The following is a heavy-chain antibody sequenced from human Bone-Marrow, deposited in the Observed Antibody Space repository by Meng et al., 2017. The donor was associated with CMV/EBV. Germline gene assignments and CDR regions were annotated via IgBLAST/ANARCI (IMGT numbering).Heavy chain of an antibody. D-gene: IGHD1-26*01. Sequence: GGSLRLSCAASGFTFNTYDMHWVRQAPGKGLEWVAFIRYDGKSEYYAESVKGRFTISRDNAKNTLYLQMNSLRAEDTAVYYCASASGSRFWGRGTMVTVSS. J-gene: IGHJ3*01. CDR3: ASASGSRF. CDR2: IRYDGKSE. CDR1: GFTFNTYD. V-gene: IGHV3-30*02.